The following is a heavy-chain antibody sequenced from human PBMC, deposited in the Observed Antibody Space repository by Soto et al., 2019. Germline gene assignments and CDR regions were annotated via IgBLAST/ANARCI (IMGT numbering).Heavy chain of an antibody. J-gene: IGHJ6*02. CDR2: IIPIFGTA. CDR1: GGTFSSYA. CDR3: VQQPKIHYYYGMDV. Sequence: QVQLVQSGAEGKKPGSSVKVSCKASGGTFSSYAISCVRQAPGQGLEWMGGIIPIFGTANYAQKFQGRVKITADESTSTAYMGLSSLSSEDTAVYYCVQQPKIHYYYGMDVWGQVTTVTVSS. D-gene: IGHD6-13*01. V-gene: IGHV1-69*01.